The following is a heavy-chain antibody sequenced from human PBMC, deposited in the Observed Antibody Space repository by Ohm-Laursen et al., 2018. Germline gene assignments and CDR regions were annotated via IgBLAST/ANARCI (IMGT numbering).Heavy chain of an antibody. D-gene: IGHD3-16*01. J-gene: IGHJ6*02. V-gene: IGHV4-4*07. CDR1: GGSISTYY. CDR3: AGGDYVGQYYYGMDV. CDR2: IYTSGDT. Sequence: TLSLTCVVSGGSISTYYWDWIRQPAGKGLEWIGRIYTSGDTNYNPSLNSRVTMSVDTSKNQFSLNLSSVTAADTAVYYCAGGDYVGQYYYGMDVWGQGTTVTVSS.